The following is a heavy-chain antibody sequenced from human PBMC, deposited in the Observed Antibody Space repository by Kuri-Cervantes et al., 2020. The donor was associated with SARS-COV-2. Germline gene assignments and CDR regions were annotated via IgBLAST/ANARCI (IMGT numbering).Heavy chain of an antibody. D-gene: IGHD1-7*01. CDR2: INSDRSST. V-gene: IGHV3-74*01. Sequence: GESLKISCAASGFTCSSYWMHWVRQAPGKGLVWVSRINSDRSSTSNADSVKGRFTISRDNAKNTLYLQMNSLRAEDTAVYYCARDNWNYGNAFDIWGQETMFTVSS. CDR3: ARDNWNYGNAFDI. CDR1: GFTCSSYW. J-gene: IGHJ3*02.